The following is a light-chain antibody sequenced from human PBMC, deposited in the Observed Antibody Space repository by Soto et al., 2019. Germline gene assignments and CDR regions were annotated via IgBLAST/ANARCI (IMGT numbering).Light chain of an antibody. V-gene: IGLV3-21*02. Sequence: SYELTQPPSVSGAPGQTARITCGGTNIGSKSVHWYQQKPGQAPVLAVYDDSDRPSGIPERFSGSNSGNTATLTISRVEAGDEAEYYCQVWDSSSDHWVFGGGTKVTVL. CDR2: DDS. CDR1: NIGSKS. J-gene: IGLJ3*02. CDR3: QVWDSSSDHWV.